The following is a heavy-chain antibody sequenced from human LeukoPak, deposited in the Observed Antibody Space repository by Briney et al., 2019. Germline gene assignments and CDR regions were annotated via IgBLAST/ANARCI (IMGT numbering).Heavy chain of an antibody. D-gene: IGHD2-15*01. CDR3: AKVLDGLAVVGAFDI. V-gene: IGHV3-9*01. J-gene: IGHJ3*02. Sequence: PGGSLRLSCAASGFTFYDYAMHWVRQAPGKGLEWVSGISWNSGSIGYADSVKGRFTISRDNAKNSLYLQMNSLRAEDTALYYCAKVLDGLAVVGAFDIWGQGTMVTVSS. CDR1: GFTFYDYA. CDR2: ISWNSGSI.